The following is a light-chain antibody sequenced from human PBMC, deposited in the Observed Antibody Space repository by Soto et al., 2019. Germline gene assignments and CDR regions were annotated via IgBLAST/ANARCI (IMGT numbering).Light chain of an antibody. V-gene: IGLV2-8*01. CDR1: TSDVGGYNY. CDR2: EVT. CDR3: SSYAASNNFYFV. J-gene: IGLJ3*02. Sequence: QSALTQPPSASGSPGQSVPISSTGTTSDVGGYNYVSWYQQYPGRAPKLMIYEVTKRPSGVPDRFSGSKSGNTASLTVSGLQAEDEADYYCSSYAASNNFYFVFGGGTKLTVL.